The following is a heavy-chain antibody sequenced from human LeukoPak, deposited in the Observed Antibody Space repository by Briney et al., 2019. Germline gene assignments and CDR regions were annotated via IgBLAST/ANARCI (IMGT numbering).Heavy chain of an antibody. V-gene: IGHV4-34*01. CDR2: INHSGST. CDR1: GGSFSGYY. Sequence: SETLSLTCAVYGGSFSGYYWSWIRQPPGKGLEWIGEINHSGSTNYNPSLKSRVTISVDTSKDQFSLKLSSVTAADTAVYYCARAVKYYYDSSGYTNVDYWGQGTLVTVSS. J-gene: IGHJ4*02. D-gene: IGHD3-22*01. CDR3: ARAVKYYYDSSGYTNVDY.